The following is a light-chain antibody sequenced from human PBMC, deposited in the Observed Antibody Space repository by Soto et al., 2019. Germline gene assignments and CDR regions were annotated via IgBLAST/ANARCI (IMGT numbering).Light chain of an antibody. J-gene: IGLJ1*01. Sequence: QSALTQPASVSGSPGQSITISCTGTGSDVGGYDYVSWYQQHPGKAPKLMIYHVTYRPSGVSNRYSGSKSGNSASLTISGLQADDEADYYCCSLTTSHTYVFGSGTKLTVL. CDR1: GSDVGGYDY. CDR2: HVT. CDR3: CSLTTSHTYV. V-gene: IGLV2-14*01.